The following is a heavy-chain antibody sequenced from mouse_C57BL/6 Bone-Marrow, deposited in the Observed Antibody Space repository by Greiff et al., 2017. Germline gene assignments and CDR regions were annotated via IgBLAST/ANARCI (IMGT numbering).Heavy chain of an antibody. CDR2: INYDGSST. V-gene: IGHV5-16*01. D-gene: IGHD2-4*01. CDR1: GFTFSDYY. CDR3: TRESEYEAAMDY. J-gene: IGHJ4*01. Sequence: EVKLMESEGGLVQPGSSMKLSCTASGFTFSDYYMAWVRQVPEKGLEWVANINYDGSSTYYLDSLKSRFIISRDNSKNILYLQISSLKSEDTATYYCTRESEYEAAMDYWGQGTSVTVSS.